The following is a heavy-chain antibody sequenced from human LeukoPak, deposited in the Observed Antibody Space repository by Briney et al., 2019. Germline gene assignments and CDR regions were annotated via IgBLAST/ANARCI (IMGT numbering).Heavy chain of an antibody. CDR3: ARDRAWNYFDY. CDR1: GFTFGKYW. D-gene: IGHD3-3*01. Sequence: GGSLRLSCVASGFTFGKYWMSWVRQAPGKGLEWVANIKLDGSEKNYVDSVKDRFTISRDNTKNSLYLQMNSLRAEDTAVFYCARDRAWNYFDYWGQGTLVAVSS. V-gene: IGHV3-7*03. CDR2: IKLDGSEK. J-gene: IGHJ4*02.